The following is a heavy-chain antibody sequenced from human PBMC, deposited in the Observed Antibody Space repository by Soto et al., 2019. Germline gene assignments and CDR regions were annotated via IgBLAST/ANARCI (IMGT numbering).Heavy chain of an antibody. CDR1: GYSFTSSY. CDR3: AKGFVSGQLPNHYYYGVDV. CDR2: INPNDGTT. D-gene: IGHD6-6*01. J-gene: IGHJ6*02. V-gene: IGHV1-46*01. Sequence: QEQLVQSGAEVKKPGASVKVSCKASGYSFTSSYMHWLRQAPGQGPEWMGMINPNDGTTTNAQRFQGRVTMTTDTSTTSVYMELSSLRSEDTAVYYCAKGFVSGQLPNHYYYGVDVWGQGTTVIVSS.